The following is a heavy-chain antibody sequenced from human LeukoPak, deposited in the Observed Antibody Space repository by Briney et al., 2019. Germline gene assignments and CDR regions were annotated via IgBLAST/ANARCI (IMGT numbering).Heavy chain of an antibody. D-gene: IGHD5-24*01. Sequence: GGSLRPSCAASGFTFSTYGMNWVRQAPGKGLEWVSGISGSGFSTYYADSVKGRFTISRDNSKNTLYLQMNSLRAEDTAVYYCAKAIEDGRIRDNAFDIWGQGTMVTVSS. J-gene: IGHJ3*02. CDR2: ISGSGFST. CDR3: AKAIEDGRIRDNAFDI. V-gene: IGHV3-23*01. CDR1: GFTFSTYG.